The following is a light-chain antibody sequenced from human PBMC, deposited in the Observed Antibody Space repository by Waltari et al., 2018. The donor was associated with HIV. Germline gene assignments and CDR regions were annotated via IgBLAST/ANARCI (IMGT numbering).Light chain of an antibody. V-gene: IGKV2-30*01. J-gene: IGKJ2*01. CDR1: QSLVFRDGNTF. CDR2: QVS. CDR3: LQGTHWPPT. Sequence: VVMTQSPPSLPVTLGQPASISCRSSQSLVFRDGNTFFHWIHQRPGQSPRRLIYQVSNRDSGVPDRFSGSGSGTDFTLKISRVESEDVGIYYCLQGTHWPPTFGQGTNLEIK.